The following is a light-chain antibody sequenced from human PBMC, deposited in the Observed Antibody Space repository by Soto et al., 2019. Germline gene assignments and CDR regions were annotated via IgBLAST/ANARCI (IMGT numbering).Light chain of an antibody. CDR1: QSISSW. V-gene: IGKV1-5*03. CDR2: KAS. Sequence: DIQMTQSPSTLSASVGDRVTITCRASQSISSWLAWYQQKPGKAPKLLIYKASSLESGVPSRFSGSGSGTEFTLTISSLQPDDFATYYCQQYAYSPRTFGRGTKVEIK. J-gene: IGKJ4*02. CDR3: QQYAYSPRT.